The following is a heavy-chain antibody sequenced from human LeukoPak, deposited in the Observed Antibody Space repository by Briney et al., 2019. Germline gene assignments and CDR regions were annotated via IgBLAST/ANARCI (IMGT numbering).Heavy chain of an antibody. V-gene: IGHV1-46*01. CDR2: INPSGGST. J-gene: IGHJ4*02. D-gene: IGHD3-22*01. CDR3: ARAKIDTYYYDSSGYYRRKQATPED. Sequence: GASVKVSCKASGYTFTSYYMHWVRQAPGQGLEWMGIINPSGGSTSYAQKFQGRVTMTRDMSTSTDYMELSSLRSEDTAVYYCARAKIDTYYYDSSGYYRRKQATPEDWGQGTLVTVSS. CDR1: GYTFTSYY.